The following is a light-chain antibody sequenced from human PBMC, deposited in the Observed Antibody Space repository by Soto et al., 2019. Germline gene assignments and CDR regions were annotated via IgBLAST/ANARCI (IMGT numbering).Light chain of an antibody. CDR1: SGHSNYA. J-gene: IGLJ1*01. CDR2: LNSDGSH. V-gene: IGLV4-69*01. CDR3: QTWGTGIRV. Sequence: QSVLTQSPSASASLVASVKLTCTLSSGHSNYAIAWHQQQPEKGPRYLMKLNSDGSHRKGDGIPDRFSGSSSGAERYLTISCLQSEDEADYYCQTWGTGIRVFGTGTKLTVL.